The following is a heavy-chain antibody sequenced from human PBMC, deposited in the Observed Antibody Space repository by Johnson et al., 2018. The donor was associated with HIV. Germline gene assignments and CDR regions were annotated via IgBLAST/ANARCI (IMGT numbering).Heavy chain of an antibody. D-gene: IGHD3-10*01. J-gene: IGHJ3*02. CDR2: IKQDGSEK. V-gene: IGHV3-7*05. CDR1: GFTVSSNY. CDR3: ARDFVAFGECTAFDI. Sequence: VQLVESGGGLIQPGGSLRLSCAASGFTVSSNYMSWVRQAPGKGLEWVANIKQDGSEKYYVDSVKGRFTIFRDNAKNSLYLQMNSLRAEDTAFYYCARDFVAFGECTAFDIWGQGTMVTVSS.